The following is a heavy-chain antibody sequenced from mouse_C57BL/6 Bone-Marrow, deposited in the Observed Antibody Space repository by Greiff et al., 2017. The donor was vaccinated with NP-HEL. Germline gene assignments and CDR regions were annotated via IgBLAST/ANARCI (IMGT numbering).Heavy chain of an antibody. Sequence: QVQLQQPGAELVKPGASVKLSCKASFSTFPRSWLPWLTPRPGPGLALIGEIDPSDSYTNYNQKFKGKATLTVDTSSSTAYMQLSSLTSEDSAVYYCARTPTIVTYYYAMDYWGQGTSVTVSS. CDR3: ARTPTIVTYYYAMDY. CDR2: IDPSDSYT. CDR1: FSTFPRSW. V-gene: IGHV1-50*01. D-gene: IGHD2-5*01. J-gene: IGHJ4*01.